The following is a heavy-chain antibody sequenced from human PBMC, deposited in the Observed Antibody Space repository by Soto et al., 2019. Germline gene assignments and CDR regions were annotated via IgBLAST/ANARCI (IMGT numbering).Heavy chain of an antibody. Sequence: SETLSLTCTVSGGSISSSSYYWGWIRQPPGKGLEWIGSIYYSGSTYYNPSLKSRVTISVDTSKNQFSLKLSSVTAADTAVYYCARDATDNPHYYYGMDVWGQGTTVTVSS. D-gene: IGHD2-15*01. V-gene: IGHV4-39*07. CDR3: ARDATDNPHYYYGMDV. CDR1: GGSISSSSYY. J-gene: IGHJ6*02. CDR2: IYYSGST.